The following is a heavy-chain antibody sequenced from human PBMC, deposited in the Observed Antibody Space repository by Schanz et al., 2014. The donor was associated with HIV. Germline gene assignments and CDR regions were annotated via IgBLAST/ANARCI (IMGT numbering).Heavy chain of an antibody. CDR2: IWYDGSNK. CDR1: GFTFSTYG. D-gene: IGHD6-13*01. Sequence: GRLVGSGGRVVQPGRSLRLSFAASGFTFSTYGMHWGRPAPGKGVGGEGVIWYDGSNKYYADSVKGRFTISRDNSKNTLYLQMNSLRAEDTAVYYCARGLTSSWFAPLDFWGLGTLVTVSS. V-gene: IGHV3-33*01. CDR3: ARGLTSSWFAPLDF. J-gene: IGHJ4*02.